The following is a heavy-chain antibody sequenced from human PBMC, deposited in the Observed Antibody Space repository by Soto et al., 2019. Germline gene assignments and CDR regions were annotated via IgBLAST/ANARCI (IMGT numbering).Heavy chain of an antibody. J-gene: IGHJ4*02. CDR1: GYTFTSYY. Sequence: GASVKVSCKASGYTFTSYYMHWVRQAPGQGLEWMGWINAGNGNTKYSQKFQGRVTITRDTSASTAYMELSSLRSEDTAVYYCARVLGYSGYDWSYWGQGTLVTVSS. V-gene: IGHV1-3*01. CDR3: ARVLGYSGYDWSY. D-gene: IGHD5-12*01. CDR2: INAGNGNT.